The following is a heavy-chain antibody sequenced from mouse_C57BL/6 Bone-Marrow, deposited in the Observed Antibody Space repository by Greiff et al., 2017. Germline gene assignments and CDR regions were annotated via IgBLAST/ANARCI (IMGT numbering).Heavy chain of an antibody. V-gene: IGHV7-3*01. CDR3: ARSSFYWYFDV. CDR2: IRNKANGYTT. CDR1: GFTFPDYY. Sequence: EVKLMESGGGLVQPGGSLSLSCAASGFTFPDYYMSWVRQPPGKALEWLGFIRNKANGYTTEYSASVKGRFTISRDNSQSILYLQLNALRAEDSVTYYCARSSFYWYFDVWGTGTTVTVSS. J-gene: IGHJ1*03.